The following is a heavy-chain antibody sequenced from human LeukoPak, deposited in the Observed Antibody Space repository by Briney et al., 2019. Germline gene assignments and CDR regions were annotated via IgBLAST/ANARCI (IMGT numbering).Heavy chain of an antibody. CDR3: ARGVRGTTGILPSLFDY. CDR1: GYTFTSYG. Sequence: ASVKVSCKASGYTFTSYGISWVRQSPGQGLEWMGWISAYNGNTNYAQKFQGRVTMTTDTSTSTAYMELRSLRSDDTAVYYCARGVRGTTGILPSLFDYWGQGTLVTVSS. CDR2: ISAYNGNT. D-gene: IGHD1-1*01. V-gene: IGHV1-18*04. J-gene: IGHJ4*02.